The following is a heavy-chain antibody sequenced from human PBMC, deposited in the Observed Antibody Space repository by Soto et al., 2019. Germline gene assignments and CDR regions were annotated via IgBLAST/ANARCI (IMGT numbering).Heavy chain of an antibody. D-gene: IGHD3-10*01. V-gene: IGHV4-31*03. J-gene: IGHJ5*02. Sequence: SEALSRTCSVSGGSSSSGGYYWSWIRQHPGKGLEWIGYIYYSGSTYYNPSLKSRVTISVDTSKHQFSLKLSSVTAAATAVYYCALCEGDTMVRGVMSGNWFAPWGQGTLVTVSS. CDR1: GGSSSSGGYY. CDR3: ALCEGDTMVRGVMSGNWFAP. CDR2: IYYSGST.